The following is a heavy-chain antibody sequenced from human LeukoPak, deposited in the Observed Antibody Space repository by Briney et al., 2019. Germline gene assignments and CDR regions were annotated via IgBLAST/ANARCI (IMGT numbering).Heavy chain of an antibody. J-gene: IGHJ4*02. CDR2: IYYSGST. CDR1: GGSISSGGYY. V-gene: IGHV4-31*03. Sequence: SETLSLTCTVSGGSISSGGYYWSWIRQHPGTGLEWIGYIYYSGSTYYNPSLKSRVTISVDTSKNQFSLKLSSVTAADTAVYYCAREAAFGDSSGLYYFDYWGQGTLVTVSS. D-gene: IGHD3-22*01. CDR3: AREAAFGDSSGLYYFDY.